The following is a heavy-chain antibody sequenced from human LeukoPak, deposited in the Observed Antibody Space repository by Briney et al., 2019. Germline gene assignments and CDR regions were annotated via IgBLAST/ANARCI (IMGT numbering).Heavy chain of an antibody. Sequence: SETLSLTCTVSGGSISSYYWSWIRQPPGKGLEWIGYIYYSGSTNYNPSFKSRVTISVDTSKNQFSLKLSSVTAADTAVYYCARVRKNWYYYDSSGYYPFDYWGQGTLVTVSS. CDR2: IYYSGST. CDR3: ARVRKNWYYYDSSGYYPFDY. CDR1: GGSISSYY. D-gene: IGHD3-22*01. V-gene: IGHV4-59*01. J-gene: IGHJ4*02.